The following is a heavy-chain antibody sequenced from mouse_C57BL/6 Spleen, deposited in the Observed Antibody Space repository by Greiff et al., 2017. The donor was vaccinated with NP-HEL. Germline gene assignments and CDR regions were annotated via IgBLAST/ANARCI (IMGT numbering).Heavy chain of an antibody. J-gene: IGHJ2*01. CDR3: ARGDYDYDYFDY. CDR1: GFTFSSYA. V-gene: IGHV5-4*03. D-gene: IGHD2-4*01. Sequence: EVMLVESGGGLVKPGGSLKLSCAASGFTFSSYAMSWVRQTPEKRLEWVATISDGGSYTYYPDNVKGRFTISRDNAKNNLYLQMSHLKSEDTAMYYCARGDYDYDYFDYWGQGTTLT. CDR2: ISDGGSYT.